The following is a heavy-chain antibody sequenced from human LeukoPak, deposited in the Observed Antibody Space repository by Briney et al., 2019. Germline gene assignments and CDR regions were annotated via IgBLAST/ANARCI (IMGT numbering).Heavy chain of an antibody. J-gene: IGHJ4*02. Sequence: GRSLRLSCAASGFTFSNYGMHWVRQAPGKGLEWVAVIWYDGSNKYYADSVKGRFTISRDNSKNTLYLQMNSLRAEDTAVYYCARLKMDSSRDPGCWGQGTLVTVSS. CDR1: GFTFSNYG. CDR2: IWYDGSNK. D-gene: IGHD6-19*01. CDR3: ARLKMDSSRDPGC. V-gene: IGHV3-33*01.